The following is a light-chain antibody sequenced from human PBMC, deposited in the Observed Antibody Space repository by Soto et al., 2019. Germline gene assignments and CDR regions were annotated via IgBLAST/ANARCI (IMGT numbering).Light chain of an antibody. Sequence: EIVLTQSPGTLYLSPGEGATLSCRASQTISNTYLAWYQQKPGQAPRLLIYGASSRATGIPDKFSGSGSGTEFPLTSSGLEPEDFALYYCQAYVRTVFTFGPGTKVDIK. J-gene: IGKJ3*01. CDR3: QAYVRTVFT. V-gene: IGKV3-20*01. CDR1: QTISNTY. CDR2: GAS.